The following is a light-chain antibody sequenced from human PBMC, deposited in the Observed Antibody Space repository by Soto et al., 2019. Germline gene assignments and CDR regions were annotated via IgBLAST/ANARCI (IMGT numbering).Light chain of an antibody. CDR2: AAS. J-gene: IGKJ1*01. CDR3: QQYNKWHPWT. CDR1: QSVSSN. V-gene: IGKV3-15*01. Sequence: EIVMTQSPATLSVSPGERATLSCRASQSVSSNLAWYQQKPGLAPRLLIYAASTRATGIPARFSGNGSETEFTLTIDSLQSEDYALYYCQQYNKWHPWTFGQGTKVDIK.